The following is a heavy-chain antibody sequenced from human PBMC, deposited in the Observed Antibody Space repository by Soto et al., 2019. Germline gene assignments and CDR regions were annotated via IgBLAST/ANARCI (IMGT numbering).Heavy chain of an antibody. V-gene: IGHV3-23*01. Sequence: LGGSLSLSCAASGFIFNNYAMNWVRQAPGKGLECVSAISSSGGSTFYADSVKGRFTISRDNSKNTLYFQMNTVRAEDTAIYYCAKVIVGPMNFDCWGQVTLATVSS. J-gene: IGHJ4*02. CDR1: GFIFNNYA. D-gene: IGHD1-26*01. CDR2: ISSSGGST. CDR3: AKVIVGPMNFDC.